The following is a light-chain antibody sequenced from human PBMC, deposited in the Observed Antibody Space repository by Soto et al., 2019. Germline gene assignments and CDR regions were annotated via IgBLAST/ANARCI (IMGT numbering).Light chain of an antibody. CDR1: SDINVGSYN. CDR3: MIWPSNVVV. V-gene: IGLV5-37*01. J-gene: IGLJ2*01. CDR2: YYSNANK. Sequence: QAVVTQPPSSSASPGESARLTCTLPSDINVGSYNIYWYQQKPGSPPRYLLYYYSNANKGQGCGVPRRLSGSKDTSANTGIVLISALQSEDDDGYYCMIWPSNVVVFGGGTKLTVL.